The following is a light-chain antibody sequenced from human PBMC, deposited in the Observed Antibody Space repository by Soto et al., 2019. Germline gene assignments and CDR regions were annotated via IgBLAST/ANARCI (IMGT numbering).Light chain of an antibody. V-gene: IGKV1-9*01. CDR1: KAIGSS. Sequence: IQLTQSPSSLSAAVGDSVTITCGASKAIGSSFAWYQQKPGKVPEALIYGASTLQNGVPSRFSGSGSGTDFTLTISSLQPEDFATYYCQQLNSYPLTFGGGTKV. J-gene: IGKJ4*01. CDR3: QQLNSYPLT. CDR2: GAS.